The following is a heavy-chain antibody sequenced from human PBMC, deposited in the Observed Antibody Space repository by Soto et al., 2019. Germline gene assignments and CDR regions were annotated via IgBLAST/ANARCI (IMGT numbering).Heavy chain of an antibody. D-gene: IGHD6-6*01. CDR1: GFTFSSYA. Sequence: QVQLVESGGGVVQPGRSLRLSCAASGFTFSSYAMHWVRQAPGKGLEWVAVISYDGSNKYYADSVKGRFTISRDNSKHTLYLQMNSLRAEDTAVYYCARDLDDGYSSSVWGMDVWGQGTTVTVSS. CDR3: ARDLDDGYSSSVWGMDV. CDR2: ISYDGSNK. J-gene: IGHJ6*02. V-gene: IGHV3-30-3*01.